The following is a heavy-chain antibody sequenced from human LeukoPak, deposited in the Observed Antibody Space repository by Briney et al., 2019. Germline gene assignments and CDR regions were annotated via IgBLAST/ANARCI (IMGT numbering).Heavy chain of an antibody. CDR2: ISSSGSTK. D-gene: IGHD6-13*01. V-gene: IGHV3-48*03. CDR1: GFTFSSYE. CDR3: ATPAATRGIAAKK. Sequence: PGGSLRLSCAASGFTFSSYEMNWVRQGPGKGLEWVSYISSSGSTKYYADSVKGRFTISRDNSKNTLYLQMNSLRAEDTAVYYCATPAATRGIAAKKWGQGTLVTVSA. J-gene: IGHJ4*02.